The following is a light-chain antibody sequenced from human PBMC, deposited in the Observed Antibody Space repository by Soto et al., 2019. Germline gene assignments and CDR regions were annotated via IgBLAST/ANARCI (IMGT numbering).Light chain of an antibody. CDR1: SSDVGGYNY. CDR2: DVS. J-gene: IGLJ2*01. V-gene: IGLV2-14*01. Sequence: QSVLTQPASVSGSPGQSITISCTGTSSDVGGYNYVSWYQQHPGTAPKLMIYDVSNRPSGVSNRFSGSKSGNTASLTISGLQAEDEADYYCSSYTSSSIVVFGGGTKVTVL. CDR3: SSYTSSSIVV.